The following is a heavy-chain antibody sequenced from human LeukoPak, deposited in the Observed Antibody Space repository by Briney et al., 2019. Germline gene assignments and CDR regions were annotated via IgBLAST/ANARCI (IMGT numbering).Heavy chain of an antibody. J-gene: IGHJ3*02. D-gene: IGHD1-26*01. V-gene: IGHV4-59*12. Sequence: NPSETLSLTCTVSGDSISSNQWSWIRQSPGKGLEWIGNIYYSGSANYNPSLKSRVTISVDTSKNQFSLKLSSVTAADTAVYYCAREGLIVGATKAFDIWGQGTMVTVSS. CDR1: GDSISSNQ. CDR2: IYYSGSA. CDR3: AREGLIVGATKAFDI.